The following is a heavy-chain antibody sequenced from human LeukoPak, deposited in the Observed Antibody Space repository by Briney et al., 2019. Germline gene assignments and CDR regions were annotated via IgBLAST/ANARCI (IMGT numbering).Heavy chain of an antibody. CDR3: ARDGYYDILAGYSEEGYFDY. J-gene: IGHJ4*02. CDR1: GFTFSSYA. CDR2: ISYDGSNK. Sequence: PGGSLRLSCAASGFTFSSYAMHWVRQAPGKGLEWVAVISYDGSNKHYADSVKGRFTISRDNSKNTLYLQMNSLRAEDTAVYYCARDGYYDILAGYSEEGYFDYWGQGTLVTVSS. V-gene: IGHV3-30-3*01. D-gene: IGHD3-9*01.